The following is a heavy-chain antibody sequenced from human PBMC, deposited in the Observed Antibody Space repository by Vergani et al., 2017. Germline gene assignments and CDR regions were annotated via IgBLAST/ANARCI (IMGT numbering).Heavy chain of an antibody. CDR1: GGSFSGYY. CDR2: IYYSGST. CDR3: ARGGVAVPFDY. J-gene: IGHJ4*02. D-gene: IGHD6-19*01. V-gene: IGHV4-34*11. Sequence: QVQLQQWGAGLLKPSETLSLTCAVYGGSFSGYYWSWIRQPPGKGLEWIGYIYYSGSTNYNPSLKSRVTISVDTSKNQFSLKLSSVTAADTAVYYCARGGVAVPFDYWGQGTLVTVSS.